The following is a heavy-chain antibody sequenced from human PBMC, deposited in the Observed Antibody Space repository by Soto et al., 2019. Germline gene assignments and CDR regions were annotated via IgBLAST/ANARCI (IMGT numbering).Heavy chain of an antibody. J-gene: IGHJ5*02. CDR1: GYTFTSYD. V-gene: IGHV1-8*01. Sequence: ASVKVSCKASGYTFTSYDINWVRQATGQGLEWMGWMNPSSGNTGYAQKFQGRVTMTRNTSISTAYMELSSLRSEDTAVYYCARSSSWLSNWFDPWGQGTLVTVSS. D-gene: IGHD6-13*01. CDR2: MNPSSGNT. CDR3: ARSSSWLSNWFDP.